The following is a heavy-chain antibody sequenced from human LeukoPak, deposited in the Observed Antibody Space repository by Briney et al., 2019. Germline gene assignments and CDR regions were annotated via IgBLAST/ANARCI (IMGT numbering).Heavy chain of an antibody. V-gene: IGHV3-23*01. CDR1: GFTFSSYA. J-gene: IGHJ4*02. CDR2: ISGSGGST. CDR3: AKLYDTVVVPAATYFDY. Sequence: GGSLRLSCAASGFTFSSYAMSWVRQAPGKGLEWVSAISGSGGSTYYADSVKGRFTISRDNSKNTLYLQMNSLRAEDTAVYYCAKLYDTVVVPAATYFDYWGQGTLVTVSS. D-gene: IGHD2-2*01.